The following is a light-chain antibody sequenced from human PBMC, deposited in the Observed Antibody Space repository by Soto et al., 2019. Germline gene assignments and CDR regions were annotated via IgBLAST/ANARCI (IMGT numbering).Light chain of an antibody. Sequence: EVVLTQSPATLSVSLGERATLSCRASQSVSIKLAWYQQKPGQAPRLLIYDTSTRATGIPARFSGSGSGTEFTLTISSLQSEDFAVYYCQQYNKWPPITFGQGTRLEIK. CDR1: QSVSIK. V-gene: IGKV3-15*01. CDR3: QQYNKWPPIT. CDR2: DTS. J-gene: IGKJ5*01.